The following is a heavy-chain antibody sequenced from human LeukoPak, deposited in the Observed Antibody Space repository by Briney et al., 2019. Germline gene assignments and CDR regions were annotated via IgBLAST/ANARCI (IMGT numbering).Heavy chain of an antibody. CDR1: GFTFSSYA. Sequence: PGGSLRLSCAASGFTFSSYAMNWVRQAPGKGLKWVSGISESGAITHYADSVKGRFTISRDNSKTTVFLQMNSLRAEDTAVYYCAVSVRFERVRHYFNNWGQGTQVTVSS. V-gene: IGHV3-23*01. D-gene: IGHD3-9*01. CDR3: AVSVRFERVRHYFNN. J-gene: IGHJ4*02. CDR2: ISESGAIT.